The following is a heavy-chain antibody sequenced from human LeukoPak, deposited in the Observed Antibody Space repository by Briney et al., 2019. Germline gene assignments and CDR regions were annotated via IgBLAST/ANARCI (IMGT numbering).Heavy chain of an antibody. CDR1: GFTFSSYW. V-gene: IGHV3-7*01. Sequence: GGSLRLSCAASGFTFSSYWMTWVRQAPGKGLEWVANIKEDGSEKYYVDTVKGRFTISRDNAKNSLYLQMDSLRVEDTAVYYCVRDRSPGYFDYWGQGTLVTVSS. J-gene: IGHJ4*02. CDR3: VRDRSPGYFDY. CDR2: IKEDGSEK. D-gene: IGHD3-10*01.